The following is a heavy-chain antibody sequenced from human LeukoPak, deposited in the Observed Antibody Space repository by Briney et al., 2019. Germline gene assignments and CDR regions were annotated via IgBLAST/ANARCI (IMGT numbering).Heavy chain of an antibody. J-gene: IGHJ4*02. Sequence: GGSLRLSCAASGFTFSNYAMGWVRQAPGKGLEWVSLISGSGGSTYYADSVKGRFTVSRDNSKNTEYLQMNSLRAEDTAIYYCARDHRALDYWGQGTLVTVSS. CDR3: ARDHRALDY. CDR1: GFTFSNYA. CDR2: ISGSGGST. V-gene: IGHV3-23*01.